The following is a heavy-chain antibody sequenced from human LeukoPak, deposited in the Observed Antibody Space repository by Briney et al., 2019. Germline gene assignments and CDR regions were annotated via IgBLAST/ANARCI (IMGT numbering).Heavy chain of an antibody. Sequence: PGRSLSLSCAASGFTFSSYGMHWVRQALGKGLEWVAVIWYDGSNKYYADSVKGRFTISRDNSKNTLYLQMNSLRAEDTAVYYCASGGVYCSSTSCYYSPFDYWGQGTLVTVSS. CDR2: IWYDGSNK. CDR3: ASGGVYCSSTSCYYSPFDY. CDR1: GFTFSSYG. J-gene: IGHJ4*02. V-gene: IGHV3-33*01. D-gene: IGHD2-2*01.